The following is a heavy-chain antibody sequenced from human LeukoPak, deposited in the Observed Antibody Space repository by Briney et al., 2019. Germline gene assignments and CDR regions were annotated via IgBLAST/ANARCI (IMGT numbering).Heavy chain of an antibody. CDR3: ARTDIVVVPAAIPYYFDY. CDR1: GGTFSSYA. D-gene: IGHD2-2*01. V-gene: IGHV1-69*13. CDR2: IIPIFGTA. J-gene: IGHJ4*02. Sequence: SVKVSCKASGGTFSSYAISWVRQAPGQGLEWMGGIIPIFGTANYAQKFQGRVTITADESTSTAYMELSRLRSDDTAVYYCARTDIVVVPAAIPYYFDYWGQGTLVTVSS.